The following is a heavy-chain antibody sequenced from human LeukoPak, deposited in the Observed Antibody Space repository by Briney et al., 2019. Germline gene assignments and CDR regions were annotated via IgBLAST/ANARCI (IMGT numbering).Heavy chain of an antibody. Sequence: SETLSLTCTVSGGSIGSYYGSWIRQPAGEGLEWIGRIYTSGSTNYNPSLKSRVTMSVDTSKHQFSLKLSSVPAADTAVYYCARGGATVTPDYWGQGTLVTVSS. CDR2: IYTSGST. D-gene: IGHD4-23*01. CDR3: ARGGATVTPDY. J-gene: IGHJ4*02. CDR1: GGSIGSYY. V-gene: IGHV4-4*07.